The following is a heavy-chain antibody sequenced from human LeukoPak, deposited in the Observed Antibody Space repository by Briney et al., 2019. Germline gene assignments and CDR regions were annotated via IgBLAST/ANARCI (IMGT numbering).Heavy chain of an antibody. CDR3: AREKIVATDNAFDI. Sequence: SETLSLTCTVSGGSISSGGYYWSWIRQHPGKGLEWIGYIYYSGSTYYNPSLKSRVTISVDTSKNQFSLKLSSVTAADTAVYYCAREKIVATDNAFDIWGQGTMVTVSS. J-gene: IGHJ3*02. CDR1: GGSISSGGYY. D-gene: IGHD5-12*01. CDR2: IYYSGST. V-gene: IGHV4-31*03.